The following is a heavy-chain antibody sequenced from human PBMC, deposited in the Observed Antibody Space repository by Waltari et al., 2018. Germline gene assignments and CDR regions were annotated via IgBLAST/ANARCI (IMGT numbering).Heavy chain of an antibody. Sequence: QVQLQESGPGLVKPSETLSLTCTVSGGAISSYYWSWIRPHAGKGLEWIGRIYTSGSTNYNPSLKSRVTMSVDTSKNQFSLKLSSVTAADTAVYYCARGYDFWSGYYTAFDIWGQGTMVTVSS. CDR1: GGAISSYY. D-gene: IGHD3-3*01. V-gene: IGHV4-4*07. CDR2: IYTSGST. J-gene: IGHJ3*02. CDR3: ARGYDFWSGYYTAFDI.